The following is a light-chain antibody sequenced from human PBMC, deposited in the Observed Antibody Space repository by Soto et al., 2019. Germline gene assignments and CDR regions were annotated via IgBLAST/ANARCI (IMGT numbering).Light chain of an antibody. J-gene: IGKJ1*01. CDR1: QSVSSD. CDR2: GAS. Sequence: VVTQSSATLSVFPGETATLSCRASQSVSSDLAWYQQRPGQAPRLLIYGASTRATGIPARFRGSGSGTEFRLTISSLQSEDFATYYCQQYNTWHPKMAFGRGTKVDIK. V-gene: IGKV3-15*01. CDR3: QQYNTWHPKMA.